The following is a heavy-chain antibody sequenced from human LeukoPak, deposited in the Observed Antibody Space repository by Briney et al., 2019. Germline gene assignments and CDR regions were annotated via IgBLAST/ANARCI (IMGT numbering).Heavy chain of an antibody. CDR2: ISYDGSNK. D-gene: IGHD3-10*01. V-gene: IGHV3-30*03. Sequence: GGSLRLSCAASGFTFSSYGMHWVRQAPGKGLEWVAVISYDGSNKYYADSVKGRFTISRDNSKNTLYLQMNSLRADDTAVYYCASLHGRFGELFDYWGQGTLVTVSS. CDR3: ASLHGRFGELFDY. CDR1: GFTFSSYG. J-gene: IGHJ4*02.